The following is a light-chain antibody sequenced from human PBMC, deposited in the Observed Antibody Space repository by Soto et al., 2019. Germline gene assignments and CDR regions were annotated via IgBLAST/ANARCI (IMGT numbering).Light chain of an antibody. CDR2: LNSDGSH. V-gene: IGLV4-69*01. Sequence: QSVLTQSPSASASLGASVKLTCTLSSGHSSYAIAWHQQQPEKGPRYLMKLNSDGSHSKGDGIPDRFSGSSSGAERYLTISSLQSEDEADYYCQTWGTGIVVFGGGTQLTGL. J-gene: IGLJ2*01. CDR3: QTWGTGIVV. CDR1: SGHSSYA.